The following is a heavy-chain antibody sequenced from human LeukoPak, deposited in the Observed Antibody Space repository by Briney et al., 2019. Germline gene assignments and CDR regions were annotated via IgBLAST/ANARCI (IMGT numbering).Heavy chain of an antibody. D-gene: IGHD6-13*01. J-gene: IGHJ6*02. V-gene: IGHV3-53*01. Sequence: GGSLRLSCAASGFTVSSNYMSWVRQAPGKGLEWVSVIYSGGSTYYADSVNGRFTISRDNSKNTLYLQMNSLRAEDTAVYYCARDLGYNGMDVWGQGTTVTVSS. CDR2: IYSGGST. CDR1: GFTVSSNY. CDR3: ARDLGYNGMDV.